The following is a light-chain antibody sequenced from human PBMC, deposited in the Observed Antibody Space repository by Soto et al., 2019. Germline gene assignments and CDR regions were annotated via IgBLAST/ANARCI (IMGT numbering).Light chain of an antibody. CDR3: SSYTSSSTYV. CDR2: DVS. J-gene: IGLJ1*01. V-gene: IGLV2-14*03. Sequence: QSVLTRPASVSGSPGQSIAISCPGTSSDVGGYNYVSWYQQHPGKTPKLMICDVSNRPSGVSNRFSGSKSGNTASLTISGLQAEDEAEYYCSSYTSSSTYVFGTGIKVTVL. CDR1: SSDVGGYNY.